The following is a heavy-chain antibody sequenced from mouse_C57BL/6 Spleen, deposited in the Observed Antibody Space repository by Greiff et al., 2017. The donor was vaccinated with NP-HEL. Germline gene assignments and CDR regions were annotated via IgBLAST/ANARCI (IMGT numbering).Heavy chain of an antibody. CDR2: INPGSGGT. J-gene: IGHJ4*01. D-gene: IGHD2-10*02. V-gene: IGHV1-54*01. Sequence: VMLVESGAELVRPGTSVKVSCKASGYAFTNYLIEWVKQRPGQGLEWIGVINPGSGGTNYNEKFKGKATLTADKSSSTAYMQLSSLTSEDSAVYFCARDVWPYAMDYWGQGTSVTVSS. CDR3: ARDVWPYAMDY. CDR1: GYAFTNYL.